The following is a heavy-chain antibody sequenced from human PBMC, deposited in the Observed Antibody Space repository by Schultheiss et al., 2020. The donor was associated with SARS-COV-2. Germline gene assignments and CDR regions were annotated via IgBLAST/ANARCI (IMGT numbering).Heavy chain of an antibody. D-gene: IGHD6-13*01. V-gene: IGHV4-59*06. J-gene: IGHJ1*01. CDR2: IYYSGST. CDR1: GGSISSYY. CDR3: ARSDGSSWRKGGYFQH. Sequence: SETLSLTCAVSGGSISSYYWGWIRQPPGKGLEWIGYIYYSGSTYYNPSLKSRLTISVDTSKNQFSLKLSAVTAADTAVYYCARSDGSSWRKGGYFQHWGQGTLVTVSS.